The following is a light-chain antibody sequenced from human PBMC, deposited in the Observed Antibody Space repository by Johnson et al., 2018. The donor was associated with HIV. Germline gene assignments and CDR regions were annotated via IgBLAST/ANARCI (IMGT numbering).Light chain of an antibody. CDR1: ISNIESYF. V-gene: IGLV1-51*02. Sequence: VLTQPPSVSAAPGQRVNISCSGNISNIESYFVSWYQQLPGAAPTLLIYEDNKRPSGIPDRFSGSKSGATASLGISGLQTGDEADYYCGVLDASLTPRYVFGTGTTIAVL. J-gene: IGLJ1*01. CDR2: EDN. CDR3: GVLDASLTPRYV.